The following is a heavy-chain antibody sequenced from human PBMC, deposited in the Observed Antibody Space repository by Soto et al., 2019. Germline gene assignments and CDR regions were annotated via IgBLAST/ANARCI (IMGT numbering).Heavy chain of an antibody. CDR2: IIPIFGTA. D-gene: IGHD6-25*01. CDR1: GGTFSIYS. V-gene: IGHV1-69*13. CDR3: ARGRAEYYYYGLDV. J-gene: IGHJ6*02. Sequence: SVKVSCKASGGTFSIYSISWVRQAPGQGLEWMGGIIPIFGTANYAQKFQGRVTITADESTSTAYMELSSLRSEDTAVYYCARGRAEYYYYGLDVWGQGTTVTVSS.